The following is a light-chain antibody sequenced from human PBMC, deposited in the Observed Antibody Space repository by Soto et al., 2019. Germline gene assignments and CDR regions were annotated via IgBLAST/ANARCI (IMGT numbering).Light chain of an antibody. CDR2: DVV. J-gene: IGLJ1*01. CDR1: SSDIGGYNY. V-gene: IGLV2-14*01. CDR3: SSYISTSTLV. Sequence: QSVLTQPASVSGSPGQSLTISCTGTSSDIGGYNYVSWYQQHPDKAPKLIVYDVVARPSGVSSRFSGSKSGNTASLTISGLQAEDEADYYCSSYISTSTLVFGTGTKVTVL.